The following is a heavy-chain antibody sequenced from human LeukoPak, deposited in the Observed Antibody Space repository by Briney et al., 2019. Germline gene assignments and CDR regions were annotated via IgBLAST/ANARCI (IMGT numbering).Heavy chain of an antibody. J-gene: IGHJ6*03. Sequence: SGTLSLTCAVSGGSLSSGNWWTGVRQSPDKGRVWIGEIYHNGSTNYNPALKSRVTISLDNSKNRFYLRLTSLIAADTAMYYCAREGSRRLYIDLWGGGTTITVSS. CDR3: AREGSRRLYIDL. V-gene: IGHV4-4*02. CDR1: GGSLSSGNW. D-gene: IGHD6-25*01. CDR2: IYHNGST.